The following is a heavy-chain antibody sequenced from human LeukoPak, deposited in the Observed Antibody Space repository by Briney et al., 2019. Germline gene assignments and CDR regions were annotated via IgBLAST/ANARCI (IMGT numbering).Heavy chain of an antibody. V-gene: IGHV3-15*01. CDR3: VKRWFDP. CDR1: GFTVSDFW. J-gene: IGHJ5*02. CDR2: IRTKSEGATT. Sequence: GGSLRLSCAASGFTVSDFWMIWVRQAPGRGLEWVGHIRTKSEGATTQYAAPVKGRFTFSRDDSKNTVYLQMDSLQSDDTAVYYCVKRWFDPWGQGALVTVSS.